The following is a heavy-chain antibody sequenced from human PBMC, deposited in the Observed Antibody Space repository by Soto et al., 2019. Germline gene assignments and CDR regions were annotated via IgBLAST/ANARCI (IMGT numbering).Heavy chain of an antibody. V-gene: IGHV1-69*01. CDR1: GGTFSSYA. CDR3: ARDRGGYSGYDRSMYNWFDP. D-gene: IGHD5-12*01. CDR2: IIPIFGTA. Sequence: QVQLVQSGAEVKKPGSSVKVSCKASGGTFSSYAISWVRQAPGQGLEWMGGIIPIFGTANYAQKFHGRVTITADESTSTAYMELSSLRSEDTAVYYCARDRGGYSGYDRSMYNWFDPWGQGTLVTVSS. J-gene: IGHJ5*02.